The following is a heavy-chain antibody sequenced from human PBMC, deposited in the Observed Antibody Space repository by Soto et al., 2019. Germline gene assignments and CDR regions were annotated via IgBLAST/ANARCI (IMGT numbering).Heavy chain of an antibody. J-gene: IGHJ5*02. CDR1: GFTFSSYG. CDR2: IWYDGSNK. V-gene: IGHV3-33*01. Sequence: GGSLRLSCAASGFTFSSYGMHWVRQAPGKGLEWVAVIWYDGSNKYYADSVKGRFTISRDNSKNTLYLQMNSLRAEDTAVYYCARDLSPIIIIVVARRDLFAPWGQGTL. CDR3: ARDLSPIIIIVVARRDLFAP. D-gene: IGHD3-22*01.